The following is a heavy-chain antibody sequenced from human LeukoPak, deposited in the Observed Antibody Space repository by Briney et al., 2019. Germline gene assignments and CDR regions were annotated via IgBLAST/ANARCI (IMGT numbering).Heavy chain of an antibody. V-gene: IGHV3-21*01. J-gene: IGHJ4*02. CDR2: IDPTTTDI. CDR3: ARSNYGDHAPHDY. Sequence: GGSLRLSCVASGFTFTDYKINWVRQAPGKGLEWVSGIDPTTTDIRYADSLKGRFSISRDNAKNSIYLRMNSLRAEDTAIYYCARSNYGDHAPHDYWGQGTLVTVSS. CDR1: GFTFTDYK. D-gene: IGHD4-17*01.